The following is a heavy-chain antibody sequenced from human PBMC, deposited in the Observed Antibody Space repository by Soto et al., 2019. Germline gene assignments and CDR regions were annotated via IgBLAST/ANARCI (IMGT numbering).Heavy chain of an antibody. CDR3: AKVWITMVRGVVMYFDY. D-gene: IGHD3-10*01. CDR1: GFTFSSYA. CDR2: ISGSGGST. Sequence: PGGSLRLSCAASGFTFSSYAMSWVRQAQGKGLEWVSAISGSGGSTYYADSVKGRFTISRDNSKNTLYLQMNSLRAEDTAVYYCAKVWITMVRGVVMYFDYWGQGTLVTVSS. V-gene: IGHV3-23*01. J-gene: IGHJ4*02.